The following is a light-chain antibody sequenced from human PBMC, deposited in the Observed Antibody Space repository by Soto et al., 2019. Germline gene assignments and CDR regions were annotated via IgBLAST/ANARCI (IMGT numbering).Light chain of an antibody. CDR1: QSINSY. CDR2: AAS. CDR3: QQSFSTLLIT. J-gene: IGKJ5*01. Sequence: DIQMTQSPSSVSASIGDGVTITCRASQSINSYLNWYQQKPGKAPKLLISAASNLQSGVPSRFSGSGSGTDFTLTISSLQPEDFATYYCQQSFSTLLITFGQGTRLEIK. V-gene: IGKV1-39*01.